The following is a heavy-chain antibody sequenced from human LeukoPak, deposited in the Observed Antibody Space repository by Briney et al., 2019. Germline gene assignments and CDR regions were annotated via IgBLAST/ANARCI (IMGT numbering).Heavy chain of an antibody. Sequence: PSETLSLTCTVSGGSISSSSYYWGWIRQPPGKGLEWIGSIYYSGSTYYNPSLKSRVTISVDTSKNQFSLKLSSVTAADTAVYYCASGLQLLMDIWGQGTMVTVSS. J-gene: IGHJ3*02. CDR3: ASGLQLLMDI. CDR2: IYYSGST. D-gene: IGHD5-24*01. CDR1: GGSISSSSYY. V-gene: IGHV4-39*01.